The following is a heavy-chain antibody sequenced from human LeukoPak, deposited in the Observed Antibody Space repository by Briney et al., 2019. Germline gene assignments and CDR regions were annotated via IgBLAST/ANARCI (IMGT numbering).Heavy chain of an antibody. V-gene: IGHV5-51*01. CDR3: ASTIYILTGNDAFDI. Sequence: GESLKISCKGSGYSFTSYWIGWVRQMPGKGLEWMGIIYPGDSDTRYSPSFQGQVTISADKSISTAYLQWSSLKASDTAMYYCASTIYILTGNDAFDIWGQGTMVTVSS. D-gene: IGHD3-9*01. J-gene: IGHJ3*02. CDR1: GYSFTSYW. CDR2: IYPGDSDT.